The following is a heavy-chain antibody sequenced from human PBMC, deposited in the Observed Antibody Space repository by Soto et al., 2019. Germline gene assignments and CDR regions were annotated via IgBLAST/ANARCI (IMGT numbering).Heavy chain of an antibody. CDR2: IYSGGAT. J-gene: IGHJ4*02. CDR1: GFTVSNNY. CDR3: ARDGTYNWV. V-gene: IGHV3-66*01. Sequence: EVQLVASGGGLVQPGGSLRLSCAASGFTVSNNYMRWVRQATGQGLEWVSLIYSGGATYYADSVKGRFTISRDNSKNTLYLQMNSLRAEDTAVYYCARDGTYNWVGGQGILVTVSS. D-gene: IGHD1-1*01.